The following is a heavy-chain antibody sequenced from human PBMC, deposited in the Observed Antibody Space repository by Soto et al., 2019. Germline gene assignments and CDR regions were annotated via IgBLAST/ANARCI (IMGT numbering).Heavy chain of an antibody. J-gene: IGHJ3*02. CDR2: ISYDGSNK. D-gene: IGHD6-6*01. CDR3: AKEYSSSSDAFDI. Sequence: VQLLESGGDLVQPGGSLRLSCAASGFTFSSYGMHWVRQAPGKGLEWVAVISYDGSNKYYADSVKGRFTISRDNSKNTLYLQMNSLRAEDTAVYYCAKEYSSSSDAFDIWGQGTMVTVSS. V-gene: IGHV3-30*18. CDR1: GFTFSSYG.